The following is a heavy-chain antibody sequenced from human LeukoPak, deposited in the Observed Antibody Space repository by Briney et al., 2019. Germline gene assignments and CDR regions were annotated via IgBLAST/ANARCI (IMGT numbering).Heavy chain of an antibody. D-gene: IGHD3-10*01. J-gene: IGHJ4*02. CDR1: GYSVSSSYS. CDR2: IYHRGNT. CDR3: AREVESWFGDLLSYFDS. V-gene: IGHV4-38-2*02. Sequence: SETLSLTCTVSGYSVSSSYSWGWIRQPPGKGLEWIGTIYHRGNTYYNPSLMSRVTISLDTSKNQFSLRLTSVTAADTALYYCAREVESWFGDLLSYFDSWGQGTQVTVSS.